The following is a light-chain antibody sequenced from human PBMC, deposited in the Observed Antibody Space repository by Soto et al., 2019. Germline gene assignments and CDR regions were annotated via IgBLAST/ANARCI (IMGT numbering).Light chain of an antibody. CDR2: GAS. V-gene: IGKV3-15*01. Sequence: EIMMTQSPATLSVSPWERATLSCRASQSVSSSLAWYQQKPGQAPRLLIYGASTRATGIPARFSGSGSGTEFTLTINSLQSEDFAVYYCQQYNNWWTFGQGTKVDIK. CDR3: QQYNNWWT. CDR1: QSVSSS. J-gene: IGKJ1*01.